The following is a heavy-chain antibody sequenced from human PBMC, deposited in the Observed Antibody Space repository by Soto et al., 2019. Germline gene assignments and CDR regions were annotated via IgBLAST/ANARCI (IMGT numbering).Heavy chain of an antibody. V-gene: IGHV3-9*01. CDR1: GFTFDDYA. CDR3: AKSPHGDYDRYLDY. D-gene: IGHD4-17*01. Sequence: EVQLVKSGGGLVQPGRSLRLSCAASGFTFDDYAMHWVRQAPGKGLEWVSAISWNSDTIGYADSVKGRFTISRDNAKNSLYLQMNSLRPEDTALYYCAKSPHGDYDRYLDYWGQGTPVTVSS. CDR2: ISWNSDTI. J-gene: IGHJ4*02.